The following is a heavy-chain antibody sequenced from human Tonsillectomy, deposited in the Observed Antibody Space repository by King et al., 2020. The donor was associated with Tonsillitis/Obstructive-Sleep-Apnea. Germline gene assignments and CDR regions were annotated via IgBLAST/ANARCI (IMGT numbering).Heavy chain of an antibody. D-gene: IGHD1-1*01. Sequence: VQLVESGGGVVQPGRSLRLSCAASGFNFSSYAMHWVRQAPGKGLEWVAVISDDGSKKYYADSVKGRFTFSRDKSKNTLYLRMNSLTTEDAADYYCARGEYDPYYFDYWGLGTLVTVSS. V-gene: IGHV3-30*04. CDR3: ARGEYDPYYFDY. CDR2: ISDDGSKK. J-gene: IGHJ4*02. CDR1: GFNFSSYA.